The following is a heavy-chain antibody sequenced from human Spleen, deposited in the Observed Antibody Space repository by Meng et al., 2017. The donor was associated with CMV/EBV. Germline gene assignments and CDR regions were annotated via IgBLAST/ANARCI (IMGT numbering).Heavy chain of an antibody. Sequence: GESLKISCAASGFTFDDYGMSWVRQAPGKGLEWVANIKQDGSEKYYVDSVKGRFTISRDNAKNSLYLQMNTLRAEDTAVYYCARDSRGKYYSGVDYWGQGTLVTVSS. CDR3: ARDSRGKYYSGVDY. D-gene: IGHD4-11*01. V-gene: IGHV3-7*01. CDR1: GFTFDDYG. CDR2: IKQDGSEK. J-gene: IGHJ4*02.